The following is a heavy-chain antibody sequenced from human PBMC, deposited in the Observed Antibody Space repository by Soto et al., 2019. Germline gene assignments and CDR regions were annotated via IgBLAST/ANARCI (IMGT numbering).Heavy chain of an antibody. CDR1: GGSISSYY. CDR2: TYYSGST. D-gene: IGHD3-9*01. CDR3: GGCLDILPAYFSALDY. Sequence: PSETLSLTCTVSGGSISSYYWSWIRQPPGKGLEWIGYTYYSGSTNYNPSLKSRVTISVDTSKNQFSLKLSSVTAADTAVYYCGGCLDILPAYFSALDYWGQGTLVTDSS. V-gene: IGHV4-59*01. J-gene: IGHJ4*02.